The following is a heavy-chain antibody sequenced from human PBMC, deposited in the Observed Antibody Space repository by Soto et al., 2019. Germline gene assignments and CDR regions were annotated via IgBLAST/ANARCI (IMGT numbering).Heavy chain of an antibody. CDR2: ITSSSSTI. CDR1: GFSFSSYS. V-gene: IGHV3-48*02. D-gene: IGHD2-2*01. J-gene: IGHJ6*02. Sequence: GSLRLSCAASGFSFSSYSMSWVRQAPGKGLEWVSCITSSSSTIYYAGSVKGRFTISRDNAKNSLSLQMNSLRDEDTAVYYCARESRDYYGMDVWGQGTTVTVS. CDR3: ARESRDYYGMDV.